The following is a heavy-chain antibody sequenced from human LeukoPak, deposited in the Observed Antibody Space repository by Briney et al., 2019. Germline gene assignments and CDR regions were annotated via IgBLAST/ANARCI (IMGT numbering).Heavy chain of an antibody. D-gene: IGHD1-26*01. V-gene: IGHV3-21*01. CDR3: ARDPYSGSYGNYYYYFMDV. CDR2: ITSGSSYR. Sequence: GGSLRLSCAASGFTFSSYNMNWVRQAPGKGLEWVSSITSGSSYRFYADSMKGRFTISRDNAKNSLYLQMNSLRAEDTAVYYCARDPYSGSYGNYYYYFMDVWGKGTTVTISS. J-gene: IGHJ6*03. CDR1: GFTFSSYN.